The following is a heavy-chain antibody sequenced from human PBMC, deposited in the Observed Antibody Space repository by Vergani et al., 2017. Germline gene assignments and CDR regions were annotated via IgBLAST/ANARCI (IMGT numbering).Heavy chain of an antibody. CDR1: GFTFSSYS. Sequence: EVQLVESGGGLVQPGGSLRLSCAASGFTFSSYSMNWVRQAPGKGLEWVSYISSSSSTIYYADSVKGRFTISRDNAKNSLYLQMNSLRAEDTAVYYCARDRYCSSTSCNGYYYYYMDVWGKGTTVTVSS. CDR2: ISSSSSTI. J-gene: IGHJ6*03. CDR3: ARDRYCSSTSCNGYYYYYMDV. D-gene: IGHD2-2*01. V-gene: IGHV3-48*01.